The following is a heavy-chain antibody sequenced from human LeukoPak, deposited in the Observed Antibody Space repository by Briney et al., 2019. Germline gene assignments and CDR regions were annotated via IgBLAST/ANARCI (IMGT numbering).Heavy chain of an antibody. CDR3: ARSYYAFDY. CDR1: GYTFTIYY. Sequence: ASVKVSCKASGYTFTIYYIHWVRLAPGQGLEWMGVIDPSVGVTTYAQKFQGTVTMTRDMSTSTVYMELSSLKSDDTAVYYCARSYYAFDYWGQGTLVTVSS. D-gene: IGHD3-10*01. CDR2: IDPSVGVT. J-gene: IGHJ4*02. V-gene: IGHV1-46*01.